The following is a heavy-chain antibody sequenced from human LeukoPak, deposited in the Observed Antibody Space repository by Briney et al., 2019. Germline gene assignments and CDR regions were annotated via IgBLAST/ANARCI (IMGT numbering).Heavy chain of an antibody. J-gene: IGHJ4*02. CDR1: GFTFRNYA. CDR3: ATIGDRRTGELYRIDY. D-gene: IGHD7-27*01. CDR2: VSYDGSNK. Sequence: PGRSLRLSCAASGFTFRNYAMHWVRQAPGKGLEWVAVVSYDGSNKYYADSVKGRFTISRDNSKNTLYLQMNSLRAEDAAIYYCATIGDRRTGELYRIDYWGQGTLVTVSS. V-gene: IGHV3-30-3*01.